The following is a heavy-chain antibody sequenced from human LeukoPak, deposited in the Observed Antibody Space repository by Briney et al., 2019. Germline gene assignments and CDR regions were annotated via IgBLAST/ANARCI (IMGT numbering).Heavy chain of an antibody. CDR1: GGSFSGYY. CDR3: TRANLSYGDYVRYSKRPSKRGSFDY. Sequence: SETLSLTCAVYGGSFSGYYWSWIRQPPGKGLEWIGEINHSGSTNYNPSLKSRVTISVDTSKNQFSLKLSSVTAADTAVYYCTRANLSYGDYVRYSKRPSKRGSFDYWGQGTLVTVSS. V-gene: IGHV4-34*01. J-gene: IGHJ4*02. D-gene: IGHD4-17*01. CDR2: INHSGST.